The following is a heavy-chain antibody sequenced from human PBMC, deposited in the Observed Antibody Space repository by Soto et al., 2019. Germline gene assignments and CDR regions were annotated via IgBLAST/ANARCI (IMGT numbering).Heavy chain of an antibody. CDR3: GSGEGRKGHDTRFAY. D-gene: IGHD3-10*01. Sequence: QMQLVESGGGAVQPGRSLRLSCAASGFSFSNHGMHWVRQAPGKGLEGVADISNDGNNRWYVDSVKGRFTISRDNSKNTVYLQMNGLRTEDTAVYYGGSGEGRKGHDTRFAYWGQGTLVTVSS. J-gene: IGHJ4*02. V-gene: IGHV3-30*03. CDR2: ISNDGNNR. CDR1: GFSFSNHG.